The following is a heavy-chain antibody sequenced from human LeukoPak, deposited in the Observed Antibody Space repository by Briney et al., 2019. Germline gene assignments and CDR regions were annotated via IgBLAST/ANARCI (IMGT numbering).Heavy chain of an antibody. V-gene: IGHV4-59*08. CDR1: GGSISSNY. Sequence: PSETLSLTCTVSGGSISSNYWSWIRQPPGKGLEWIGYIYYSVSTNCNSSLKSRVTISVDTSKNQFSLKLSSVTAADTAVYYCARHPADSYSGGWDEDLYFDYWGQGTLVTVSS. CDR2: IYYSVST. J-gene: IGHJ4*02. CDR3: ARHPADSYSGGWDEDLYFDY. D-gene: IGHD6-19*01.